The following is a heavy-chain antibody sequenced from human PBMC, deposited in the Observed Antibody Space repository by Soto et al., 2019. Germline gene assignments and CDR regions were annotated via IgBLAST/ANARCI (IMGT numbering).Heavy chain of an antibody. Sequence: GGSLRLSCAAAGFTFSNYGRHWVRQAPGKGLEWVTLISYDGSNKYYADSVKGRFTISRDSSKNTLYLQMNSLRAEDTAVYYCAKGYCSGGSCYSPFDYWGQGTLVTVS. CDR2: ISYDGSNK. CDR1: GFTFSNYG. D-gene: IGHD2-15*01. CDR3: AKGYCSGGSCYSPFDY. V-gene: IGHV3-30*18. J-gene: IGHJ4*02.